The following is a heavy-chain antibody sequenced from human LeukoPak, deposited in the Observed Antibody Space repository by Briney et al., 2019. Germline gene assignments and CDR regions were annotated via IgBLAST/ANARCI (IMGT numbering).Heavy chain of an antibody. Sequence: PGGSLRLSCAASAFTFSSNWMHWVRQAPGKGLVWLSRINSDGSDIGYADSVRGRFTISRDNAKNTLYLQMNSLRAEDTAVYFCARASTTVPNLLDNWGQGTLVTVSS. D-gene: IGHD4-17*01. J-gene: IGHJ4*02. CDR3: ARASTTVPNLLDN. CDR2: INSDGSDI. CDR1: AFTFSSNW. V-gene: IGHV3-74*01.